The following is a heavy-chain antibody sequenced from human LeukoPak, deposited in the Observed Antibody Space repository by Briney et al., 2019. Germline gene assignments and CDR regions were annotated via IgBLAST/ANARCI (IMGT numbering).Heavy chain of an antibody. J-gene: IGHJ3*02. CDR2: IDPSDSYT. CDR3: ARSGRYSSSPTVI. CDR1: GYSFTTSW. Sequence: GESLKISCKGSGYSFTTSWIGWVRQMPGKGLEWMGRIDPSDSYTNYSPSFQGHVTISADKSISTAYLQWSSLKASDTAMYYCARSGRYSSSPTVIWGQGTMVTVSS. V-gene: IGHV5-10-1*01. D-gene: IGHD6-13*01.